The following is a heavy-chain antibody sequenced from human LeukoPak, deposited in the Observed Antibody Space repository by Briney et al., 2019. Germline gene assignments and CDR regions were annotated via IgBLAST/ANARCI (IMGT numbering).Heavy chain of an antibody. Sequence: PGGPLRLSCAASGFTFSSYAMSWVRRAPGKGLKWVSAISDSGGSTYYADSVKGRFTISRDNSRNTLYLQMNNLRAEDTAIYYCASQKEKFYDSSGNYWSQGTLVTVSS. CDR2: ISDSGGST. V-gene: IGHV3-23*01. CDR1: GFTFSSYA. CDR3: ASQKEKFYDSSGNY. J-gene: IGHJ4*02. D-gene: IGHD3-22*01.